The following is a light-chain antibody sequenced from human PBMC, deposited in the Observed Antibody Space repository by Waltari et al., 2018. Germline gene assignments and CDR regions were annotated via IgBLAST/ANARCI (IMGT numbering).Light chain of an antibody. CDR1: NIESKS. CDR3: QMWDSSGYPSVV. J-gene: IGLJ2*01. Sequence: SYVLTQPPSVSVAPGKTARMTCGGNNIESKSVHWYQQRPGQAPVLVMYYDSDRPSGIPERFSGSNSGNTATLTITRVEAGDEAVYYCQMWDSSGYPSVVFGGGTKLTVL. CDR2: YDS. V-gene: IGLV3-21*04.